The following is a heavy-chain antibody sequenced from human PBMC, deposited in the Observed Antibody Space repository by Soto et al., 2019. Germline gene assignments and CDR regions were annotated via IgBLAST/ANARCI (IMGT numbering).Heavy chain of an antibody. D-gene: IGHD6-19*01. CDR3: ARDHSSGWYVDYYYGMDV. CDR2: IIPIFGTA. Sequence: QVQLVQSGAEVKKPGSSVKVSCKASGGTFSSYAISWVRQAPGQGLEWMGGIIPIFGTANYAQKFQGRVTITADESTSTAYMELSSRRSEDTAVYYCARDHSSGWYVDYYYGMDVWGQGTTVTVSS. CDR1: GGTFSSYA. J-gene: IGHJ6*02. V-gene: IGHV1-69*01.